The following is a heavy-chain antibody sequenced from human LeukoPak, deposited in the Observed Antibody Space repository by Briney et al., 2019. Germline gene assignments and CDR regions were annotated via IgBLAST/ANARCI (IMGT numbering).Heavy chain of an antibody. CDR2: ISYDGSNK. CDR1: GFTFSSYA. V-gene: IGHV3-30*04. Sequence: PGGSLRLSCAASGFTFSSYAMHWVRQAPGKGLEWVAVISYDGSNKYYADSVKGRFTISRDNSKNTLYLQMNSLRAEDTAVYYCARWVVRGVNYYYYGMDVWGKGTTVTVSS. CDR3: ARWVVRGVNYYYYGMDV. D-gene: IGHD3-10*01. J-gene: IGHJ6*04.